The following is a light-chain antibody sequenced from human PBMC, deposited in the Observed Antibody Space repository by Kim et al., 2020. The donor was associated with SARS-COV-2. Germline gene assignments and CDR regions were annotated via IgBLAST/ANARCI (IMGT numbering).Light chain of an antibody. CDR2: WAS. V-gene: IGKV4-1*01. CDR3: QHYFTTPFT. Sequence: RDTISCKSSQSILYNPPNKNYLAWYQQKPGQPPKLLFSWASTRESGVPDRFTGSGSGTDFTLTINNLQAEDVAVYYCQHYFTTPFTFGQGTKLEI. CDR1: QSILYNPPNKNY. J-gene: IGKJ2*01.